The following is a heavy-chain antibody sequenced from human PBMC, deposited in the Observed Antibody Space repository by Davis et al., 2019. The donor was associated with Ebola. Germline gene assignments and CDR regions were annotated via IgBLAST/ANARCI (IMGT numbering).Heavy chain of an antibody. CDR3: ARGNFEWQYQLLQYNWFDP. Sequence: GESLKISCAASGFTFSSYSMNWVRQAPGTGLEWVSYISGGSNTIYYADSLRGRFTISRDNAKNSVYLQMNSLRDEDTAVYYCARGNFEWQYQLLQYNWFDPWGQGTLVTVSS. V-gene: IGHV3-48*02. J-gene: IGHJ5*02. CDR2: ISGGSNTI. D-gene: IGHD2-2*01. CDR1: GFTFSSYS.